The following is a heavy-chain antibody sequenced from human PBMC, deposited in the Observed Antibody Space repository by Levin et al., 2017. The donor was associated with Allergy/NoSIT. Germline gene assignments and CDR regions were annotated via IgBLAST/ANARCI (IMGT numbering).Heavy chain of an antibody. CDR2: IYIGGST. Sequence: SGGSLRLSCAASGFSVSNNYMSWVRQAPGKGLEWVSVIYIGGSTYYADSVKGRFTISRDNSKNTLFLQMNSLRAEDTAVYYCARGGGGSSSRQSWGQGTLVTVSS. J-gene: IGHJ4*02. V-gene: IGHV3-53*01. D-gene: IGHD6-6*01. CDR3: ARGGGGSSSRQS. CDR1: GFSVSNNY.